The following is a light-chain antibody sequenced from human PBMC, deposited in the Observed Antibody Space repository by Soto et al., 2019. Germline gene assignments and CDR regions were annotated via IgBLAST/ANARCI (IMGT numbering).Light chain of an antibody. CDR2: DAS. V-gene: IGKV3-11*01. J-gene: IGKJ4*01. CDR1: QRVSSY. Sequence: DIVLTQSPATLSLSPGERATLSCRASQRVSSYLAWYQQKPCQAPRLLIYDASNRATGIPARFSGSGSGTDFTLTISCLEPEDFAVYYCQQRSNWPSTFGGGTKVEIK. CDR3: QQRSNWPST.